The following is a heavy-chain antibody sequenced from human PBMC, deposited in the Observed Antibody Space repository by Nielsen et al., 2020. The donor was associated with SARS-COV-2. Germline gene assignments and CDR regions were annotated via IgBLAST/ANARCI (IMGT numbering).Heavy chain of an antibody. CDR3: AKDGRDDYGDYGSD. D-gene: IGHD4-17*01. CDR2: ISGSGGST. CDR1: GFTFSSYA. Sequence: GESLKISCAASGFTFSSYAMSWVRQAPGKGLEWVSAISGSGGSTYYADSVKGRFTISRDNSKNTLYLQMNSLRAEDTAVYYCAKDGRDDYGDYGSDWGQGTLVTASS. V-gene: IGHV3-23*01. J-gene: IGHJ4*02.